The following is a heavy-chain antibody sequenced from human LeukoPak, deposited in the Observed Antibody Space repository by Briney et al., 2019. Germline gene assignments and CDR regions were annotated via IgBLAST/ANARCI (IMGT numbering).Heavy chain of an antibody. J-gene: IGHJ4*02. CDR3: ARASVLLWFGELTPVPFDY. CDR2: INPNSDGT. V-gene: IGHV1-2*02. D-gene: IGHD3-10*01. CDR1: GYTFTGYY. Sequence: ASVKVSCKASGYTFTGYYMHWVRQAPGQGLEWMGWINPNSDGTNYAQKFQGRVTMTRDTSISTAYMELSRLRSDDTAVYYCARASVLLWFGELTPVPFDYWGQGTLVTVSS.